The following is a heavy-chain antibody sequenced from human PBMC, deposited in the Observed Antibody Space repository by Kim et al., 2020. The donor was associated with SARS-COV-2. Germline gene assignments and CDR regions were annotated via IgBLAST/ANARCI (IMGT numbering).Heavy chain of an antibody. CDR2: IYYSGST. J-gene: IGHJ5*02. Sequence: SETLFLTCTVSGGSVNSGSYYWTWIRQPPGEGLEWIGNIYYSGSTNYNPSLKSRVTISVDTSKNQFSLKLTSVTAADTALYYCAREXRADDWFDPWGQGTXXTVSS. CDR1: GGSVNSGSYY. V-gene: IGHV4-61*01. CDR3: AREXRADDWFDP.